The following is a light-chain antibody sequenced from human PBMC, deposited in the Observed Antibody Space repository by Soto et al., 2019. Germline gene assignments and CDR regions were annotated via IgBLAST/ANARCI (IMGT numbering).Light chain of an antibody. CDR2: RTV. CDR1: ASNIGSKA. J-gene: IGLJ1*01. V-gene: IGLV1-44*01. CDR3: AAWDDRVDEYV. Sequence: QPVLTQSPSASGTPGQRVTISCSGSASNIGSKAVNWYQQFPGTAPKLIIYRTVERPSGVPARFYGSKSGTSASLAINGLPSEDEADYYCAAWDDRVDEYVFGTGTKLTVL.